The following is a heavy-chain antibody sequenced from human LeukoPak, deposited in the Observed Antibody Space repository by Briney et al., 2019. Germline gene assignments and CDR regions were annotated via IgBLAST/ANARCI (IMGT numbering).Heavy chain of an antibody. J-gene: IGHJ4*02. D-gene: IGHD3-22*01. CDR1: AFTFSGYG. CDR2: IRYDGSQD. V-gene: IGHV3-30*02. CDR3: ARATILDSSGYSFDY. Sequence: GGSLRLSCAASAFTFSGYGMHWVRQAPGKGLEWVAVIRYDGSQDYYADSVKGRFTISRDNSKNSLYLQMNSLRAEDTAVYYCARATILDSSGYSFDYWGQGTLVTVSS.